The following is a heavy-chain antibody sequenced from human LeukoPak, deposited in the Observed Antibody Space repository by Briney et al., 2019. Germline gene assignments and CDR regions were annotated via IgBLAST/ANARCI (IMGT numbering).Heavy chain of an antibody. V-gene: IGHV4-34*01. CDR1: GGSFSGYY. CDR3: ARELLWFGDQFDY. D-gene: IGHD3-10*01. CDR2: ISYSGST. J-gene: IGHJ4*02. Sequence: PSETLSLTCAVYGGSFSGYYCSWIRQPPGKGLEWIGSISYSGSTYYNPSLKSRVTISVDTSKNQFSLKLTSVTAADTAVYYCARELLWFGDQFDYWGQGTLVTVSS.